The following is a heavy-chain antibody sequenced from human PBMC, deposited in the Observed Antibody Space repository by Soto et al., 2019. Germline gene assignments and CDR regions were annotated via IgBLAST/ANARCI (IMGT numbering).Heavy chain of an antibody. CDR2: IYWDDDK. CDR1: GFSLSTSGEG. D-gene: IGHD2-15*01. CDR3: AHKGGRGAGMDV. Sequence: QITLKESGPTLVKPTQTLTLTCTFSGFSLSTSGEGVGWIRQPPGKALEWLALIYWDDDKRYSPFLKSRLTFTKDTAKNQVVPTMTNMDPVDTATYYCAHKGGRGAGMDVWGQGTTVTVFS. V-gene: IGHV2-5*02. J-gene: IGHJ6*02.